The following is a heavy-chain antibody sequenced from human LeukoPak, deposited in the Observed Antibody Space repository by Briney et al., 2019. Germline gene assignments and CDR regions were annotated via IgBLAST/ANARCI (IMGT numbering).Heavy chain of an antibody. CDR2: IFPGDCDT. V-gene: IGHV5-51*01. CDR1: GYSFTSYW. D-gene: IGHD2-8*01. CDR3: ARQLYCTEGVCAKVDY. Sequence: GAALKFPCWSFGYSFTSYWFGWWRQMPGKGVEWRVIIFPGDCDTSYSPSFQSQVTMSADTSISPASLKWSTLTAADTAVYYCARQLYCTEGVCAKVDYWGQGTLVTVSS. J-gene: IGHJ4*02.